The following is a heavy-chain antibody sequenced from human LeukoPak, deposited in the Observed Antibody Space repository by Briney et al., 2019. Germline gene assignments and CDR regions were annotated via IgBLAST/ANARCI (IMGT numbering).Heavy chain of an antibody. J-gene: IGHJ6*03. CDR3: AKSIAVAGRDYYYYYMDV. CDR1: GGSFSGYY. D-gene: IGHD6-19*01. CDR2: IYHSGST. V-gene: IGHV4-34*01. Sequence: SETLSLTCAVYGGSFSGYYWSWIRQPPGKGLEWIGSIYHSGSTYYNPSLKSRVTISVDTSKNQFSLKLSSVTAADTAVYYCAKSIAVAGRDYYYYYMDVWGKGTTVTISS.